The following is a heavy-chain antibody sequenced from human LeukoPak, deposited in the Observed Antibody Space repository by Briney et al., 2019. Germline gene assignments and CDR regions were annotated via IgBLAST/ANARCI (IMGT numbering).Heavy chain of an antibody. CDR1: GYTFTSYA. D-gene: IGHD3-16*02. J-gene: IGHJ4*02. CDR2: INAGNGNT. CDR3: ARDSYDYVWGSYRFSVPFDY. Sequence: ASVKVSCKASGYTFTSYAMHWVRQAPGQRLEWMGWINAGNGNTKYSQEFQGRVTMTTDTSTSTAYMELRSLRSDDTAVYYCARDSYDYVWGSYRFSVPFDYWGQGTLVTVSS. V-gene: IGHV1-3*01.